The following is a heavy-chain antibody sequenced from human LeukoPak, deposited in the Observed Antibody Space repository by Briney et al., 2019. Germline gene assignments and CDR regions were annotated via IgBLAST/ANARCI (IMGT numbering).Heavy chain of an antibody. CDR3: VRDGYSGGAFDI. V-gene: IGHV1-2*02. CDR1: GYTFTGHY. Sequence: ASVKVSCKASGYTFTGHYMHWVRQAPGQGLEWMGWIYPKSGGTNYAQKFQSGVTMTRDTSITTAFMELNILKSDDTAVYYCVRDGYSGGAFDIWGQGTMVTVSS. CDR2: IYPKSGGT. J-gene: IGHJ3*02. D-gene: IGHD5-12*01.